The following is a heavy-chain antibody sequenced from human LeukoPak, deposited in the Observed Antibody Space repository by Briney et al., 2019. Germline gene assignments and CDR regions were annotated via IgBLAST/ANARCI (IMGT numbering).Heavy chain of an antibody. CDR1: GYTFTGYY. V-gene: IGHV1-2*02. J-gene: IGHJ5*02. Sequence: ASVKVSCKASGYTFTGYYMHWVRQAPGQGLEWMGWINPNSGGTNYAQKFQDRVTMTRDTSISTAYMELSRLRSDDTAVYYCARVDRVVVPAATIGRTNWFDPWGQGTLVTVSS. CDR3: ARVDRVVVPAATIGRTNWFDP. CDR2: INPNSGGT. D-gene: IGHD2-2*01.